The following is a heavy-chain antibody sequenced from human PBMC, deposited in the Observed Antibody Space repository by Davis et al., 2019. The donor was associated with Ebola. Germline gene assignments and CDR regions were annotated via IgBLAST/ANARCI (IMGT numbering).Heavy chain of an antibody. CDR3: AKEVV. Sequence: GESLKISCAASGFTFTNYWMSWVRQAPGKGLEWLANIKPDGTEKYYVDSVKGRFTISRDNAKNSLYLEMSSLRAEDTAVYYCAKEVVGGQGTLVTVSS. CDR2: IKPDGTEK. J-gene: IGHJ4*02. D-gene: IGHD2-21*01. V-gene: IGHV3-7*04. CDR1: GFTFTNYW.